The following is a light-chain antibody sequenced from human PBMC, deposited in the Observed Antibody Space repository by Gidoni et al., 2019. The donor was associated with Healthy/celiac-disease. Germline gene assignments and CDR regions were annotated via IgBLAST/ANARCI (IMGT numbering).Light chain of an antibody. CDR2: CAS. J-gene: IGKJ4*01. Sequence: DIVMTQSPDSLVVSLGERATINCKSSQSVLYSSNNKNYLAWYQQKPGQPPKLLIYCASTRESGVPDRFSGSGSGTDFTLTISSLQAEDVAVYYCQQYYRTPPTFGGGTKVEIK. V-gene: IGKV4-1*01. CDR3: QQYYRTPPT. CDR1: QSVLYSSNNKNY.